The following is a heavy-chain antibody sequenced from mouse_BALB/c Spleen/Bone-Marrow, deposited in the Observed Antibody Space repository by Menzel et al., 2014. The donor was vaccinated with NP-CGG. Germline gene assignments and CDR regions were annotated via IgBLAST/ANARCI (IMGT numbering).Heavy chain of an antibody. CDR2: IHPGDGDT. CDR1: GYAFSVNW. V-gene: IGHV1-80*01. J-gene: IGHJ2*01. Sequence: QVQLQQSGAELVRPGSSVKISCKASGYAFSVNWMNWVKQRPGQGLEWIGQIHPGDGDTNYNGKFKGRATLTADKSSNTAYMQLSSLTSEDSAVYFCARGGISVDYWGQGTTLTVSS. CDR3: ARGGISVDY.